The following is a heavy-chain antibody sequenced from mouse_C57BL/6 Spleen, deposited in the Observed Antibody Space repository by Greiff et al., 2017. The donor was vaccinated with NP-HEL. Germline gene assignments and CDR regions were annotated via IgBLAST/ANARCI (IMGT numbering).Heavy chain of an antibody. CDR3: ARNWDYDYVHYYAMDY. D-gene: IGHD2-4*01. J-gene: IGHJ4*01. CDR2: IWSGGST. CDR1: GFSLTSYG. V-gene: IGHV2-2*01. Sequence: QVQLKESGPGLVQPSQSLSITCTVSGFSLTSYGVHWVRQSPGKGLEWLGVIWSGGSTDYNAAFISRLSISKDNSKSQVFFKMNSLQADDTAIYYCARNWDYDYVHYYAMDYWGQGTSVTVSS.